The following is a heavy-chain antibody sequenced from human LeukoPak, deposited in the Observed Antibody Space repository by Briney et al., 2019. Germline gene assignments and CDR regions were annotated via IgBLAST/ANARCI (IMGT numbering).Heavy chain of an antibody. D-gene: IGHD5-24*01. CDR2: ISSSSSYI. Sequence: GGSLRLSCAASGFTFSSYGINWVRQAPGKGLEWVSSISSSSSYIYYADSVKGRFTISRDNAKNSLYLQMDSLRAEDTAVYYCARGSRDGYNFDYWGQGTLVTVSS. CDR1: GFTFSSYG. V-gene: IGHV3-21*01. J-gene: IGHJ4*02. CDR3: ARGSRDGYNFDY.